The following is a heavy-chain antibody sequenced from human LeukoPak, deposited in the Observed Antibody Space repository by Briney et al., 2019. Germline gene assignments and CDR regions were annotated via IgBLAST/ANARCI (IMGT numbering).Heavy chain of an antibody. D-gene: IGHD6-13*01. J-gene: IGHJ4*02. V-gene: IGHV3-11*01. CDR1: GFTFNDYY. Sequence: GGSLRLSCAASGFTFNDYYMSWIRQAPGKGLEWVSYISSSGSKYSSESVKGRFTISRDNAKNSLYLQMNSLRAEDTAVYYCARGGYSSSWYSDYWGQGTLVTVSS. CDR3: ARGGYSSSWYSDY. CDR2: ISSSGSK.